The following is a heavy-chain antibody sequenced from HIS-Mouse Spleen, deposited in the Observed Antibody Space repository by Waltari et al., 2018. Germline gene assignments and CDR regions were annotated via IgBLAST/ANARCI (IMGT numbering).Heavy chain of an antibody. D-gene: IGHD6-19*01. J-gene: IGHJ4*02. V-gene: IGHV2-70*15. CDR2: IGWDDDK. CDR3: ARIAEGYTSGWYAFDY. CDR1: GFSLSTSGMC. Sequence: QVTLRESGPALVKPTQTLTLTCTFSGFSLSTSGMCVSWIRQPPGKALEWLVRIGWDDDKYYSTSLKTRLTISRDTSKNQVVLTMTNMDPLDTATYYCARIAEGYTSGWYAFDYWGQGTLVTVSS.